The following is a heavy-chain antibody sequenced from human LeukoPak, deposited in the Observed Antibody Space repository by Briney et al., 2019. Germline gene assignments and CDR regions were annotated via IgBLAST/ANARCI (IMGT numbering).Heavy chain of an antibody. CDR1: GFTFTDFY. CDR2: ISSSGTTI. CDR3: ARDPRNVGLAP. D-gene: IGHD2-15*01. V-gene: IGHV3-11*04. Sequence: PGGSLRLSCAASGFTFTDFYMSWIRQAPGKGLEWVSYISSSGTTIYYADSVMGRFTMSRDNVKNTLYLQMNSLRVEDTAVYYCARDPRNVGLAPWGQGTLVTVSS. J-gene: IGHJ5*02.